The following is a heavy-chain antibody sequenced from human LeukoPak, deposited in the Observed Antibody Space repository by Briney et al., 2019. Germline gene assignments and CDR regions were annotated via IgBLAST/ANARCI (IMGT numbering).Heavy chain of an antibody. D-gene: IGHD3-10*01. CDR3: ATSGGDYYYYSLDV. CDR1: GYTLTELS. J-gene: IGHJ6*03. Sequence: SVKVSCKVSGYTLTELSMHWVRQAPGQGLEWMGGIIPVLGTTNYAQTFQNKVTITADESTSTTYMELSSLTSEDTAVYYCATSGGDYYYYSLDVWGKGTPVTISS. CDR2: IIPVLGTT. V-gene: IGHV1-69*13.